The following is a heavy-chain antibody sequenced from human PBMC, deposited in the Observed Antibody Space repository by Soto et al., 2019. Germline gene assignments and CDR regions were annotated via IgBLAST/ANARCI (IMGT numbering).Heavy chain of an antibody. J-gene: IGHJ4*02. V-gene: IGHV4-4*07. CDR2: VYPSGTT. Sequence: SETLSLTCSVSGGSINSYWSSWIRQPAGKGLEWIGRVYPSGTTDYNPSLNSRATMSVETSKNKFSLKLSSVTAADTAVYYCARDIASYAYGEGYWGQGIKVTVSS. D-gene: IGHD2-21*01. CDR3: ARDIASYAYGEGY. CDR1: GGSINSYW.